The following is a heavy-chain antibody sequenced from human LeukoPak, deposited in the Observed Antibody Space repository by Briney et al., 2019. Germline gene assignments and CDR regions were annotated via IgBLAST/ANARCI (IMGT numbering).Heavy chain of an antibody. CDR1: GFTFSSYS. J-gene: IGHJ5*02. CDR2: ISSSSSYI. D-gene: IGHD2-2*01. CDR3: ARDLGKGVVPFNWFDP. V-gene: IGHV3-21*01. Sequence: GGSLRLSCAASGFTFSSYSMNWVRQAPGKGLEWVSSISSSSSYIYYADSGKGRFTISRDNAKNSLYLQMNSLRAEDTAVYYCARDLGKGVVPFNWFDPWGQGTLVTVSS.